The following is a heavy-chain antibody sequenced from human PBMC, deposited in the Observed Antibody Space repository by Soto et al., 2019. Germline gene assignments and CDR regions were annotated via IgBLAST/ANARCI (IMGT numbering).Heavy chain of an antibody. CDR3: AKEARTYYYGSGSSNFDY. CDR1: GFTFSSYG. V-gene: IGHV3-30*18. D-gene: IGHD3-10*01. CDR2: ISYDGSNK. Sequence: SLRLSCAASGFTFSSYGMHWVRQAPGKGLEWVAVISYDGSNKYYADSVKGRFTISRDNSKNTLYLQMNSLRAEDTAVYYCAKEARTYYYGSGSSNFDYWGQGALVTVSS. J-gene: IGHJ4*02.